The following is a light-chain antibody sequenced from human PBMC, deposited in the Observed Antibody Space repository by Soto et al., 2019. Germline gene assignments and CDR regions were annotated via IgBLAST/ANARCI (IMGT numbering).Light chain of an antibody. Sequence: EIVLTQSPATLSLSPGERATLSCRASQSVSSYLAWYQQKPGQAPRLLIYDASNRATGIPARFSGSGSGTDFTLPISSLEHEDFAVYYCQQRSNWPPRFTFGPGPKVDIK. CDR3: QQRSNWPPRFT. CDR2: DAS. CDR1: QSVSSY. V-gene: IGKV3-11*01. J-gene: IGKJ3*01.